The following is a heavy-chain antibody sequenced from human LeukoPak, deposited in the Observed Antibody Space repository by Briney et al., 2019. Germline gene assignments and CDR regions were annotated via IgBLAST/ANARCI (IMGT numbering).Heavy chain of an antibody. CDR1: GGSISSGDYY. J-gene: IGHJ4*02. D-gene: IGHD3-22*01. Sequence: SETLSLTCTVSGGSISSGDYYWSWIRQPPGTGLEWIGYIYYSGSTYYNPSLKSRVTISVDTSKNQFSLKLSSVTAADTAVYYCARDGDSSGYYDYWGQGTLVTVSS. CDR3: ARDGDSSGYYDY. CDR2: IYYSGST. V-gene: IGHV4-30-4*01.